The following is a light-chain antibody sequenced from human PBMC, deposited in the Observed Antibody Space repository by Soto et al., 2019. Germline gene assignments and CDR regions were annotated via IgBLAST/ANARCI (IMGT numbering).Light chain of an antibody. CDR1: QGIRND. CDR3: QHYNSYSEA. V-gene: IGKV1-6*02. Sequence: AIQMTQSPSSLSASVGDRVTITCRASQGIRNDLGWYQQRPGKAPKLLIYAASSLQRGVPSRFRGSGSGTDFTLTISSLQPEDFATYYCQHYNSYSEAFGQGTKVELK. CDR2: AAS. J-gene: IGKJ1*01.